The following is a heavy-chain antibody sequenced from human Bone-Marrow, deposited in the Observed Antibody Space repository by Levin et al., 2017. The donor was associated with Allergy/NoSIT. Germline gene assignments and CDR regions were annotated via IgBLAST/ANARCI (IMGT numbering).Heavy chain of an antibody. D-gene: IGHD4-17*01. CDR2: IYHSATT. J-gene: IGHJ4*02. CDR1: VGSIRSGGYY. V-gene: IGHV4-31*03. CDR3: AREGEYGDSYD. Sequence: SETLSLTCSDSVGSIRSGGYYWNWIRQHPGKGLEWIGYIYHSATTNYNPSFKSRVTISEDRSKNEVYLRVTSVTVADTAIYYCAREGEYGDSYDWGQGILVTVSS.